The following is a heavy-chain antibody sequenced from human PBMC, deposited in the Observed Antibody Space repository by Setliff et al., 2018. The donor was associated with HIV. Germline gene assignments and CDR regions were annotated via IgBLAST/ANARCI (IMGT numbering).Heavy chain of an antibody. Sequence: ASVKVSCKASGYSFTSYYIHWVRQAPGQGLEWMGIINPSGGSTSYAQKFQGRVTMTMDTSTSTLYMELSSLRSEDTSVYHCARGYSSSPYYYYMDVWGKVTTVTVCS. V-gene: IGHV1-46*01. CDR2: INPSGGST. D-gene: IGHD2-15*01. J-gene: IGHJ6*03. CDR1: GYSFTSYY. CDR3: ARGYSSSPYYYYMDV.